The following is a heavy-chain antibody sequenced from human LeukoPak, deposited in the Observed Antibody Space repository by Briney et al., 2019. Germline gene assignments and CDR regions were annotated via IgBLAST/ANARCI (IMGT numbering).Heavy chain of an antibody. CDR1: KFTLRTYG. V-gene: IGHV3-33*01. CDR2: IWFDGSNK. Sequence: GGSLRLSCVASKFTLRTYGIHWVRQAPGKGPGWVAVIWFDGSNKYYADSVEGRFTVSRDNSKYTLTLQMNSLRADDTAVYYCARDVGITADGNYFDYWGQGTLVTVSS. J-gene: IGHJ4*02. CDR3: ARDVGITADGNYFDY. D-gene: IGHD6-13*01.